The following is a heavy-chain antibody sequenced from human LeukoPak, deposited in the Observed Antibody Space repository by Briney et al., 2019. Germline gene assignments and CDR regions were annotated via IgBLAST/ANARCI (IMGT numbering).Heavy chain of an antibody. CDR2: ISNSAI. V-gene: IGHV3-48*01. CDR1: GFTFSNYY. D-gene: IGHD2-21*01. J-gene: IGHJ3*02. Sequence: PGGSLRLSCAASGFTFSNYYMAWARQAPGKGLEWVSYISNSAILYADSVKGRFTISRDNARNSLYLQMNSLRAEDTAVYYCAINGCYRGVCAFDIWGQGTMVTVSS. CDR3: AINGCYRGVCAFDI.